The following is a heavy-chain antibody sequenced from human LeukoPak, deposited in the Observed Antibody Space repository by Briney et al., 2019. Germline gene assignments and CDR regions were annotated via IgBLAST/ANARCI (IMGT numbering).Heavy chain of an antibody. D-gene: IGHD6-19*01. Sequence: QSGGSLRLSCAASGFTVSSNYMTWVRQAPGKGLEWVSGIYSGGNTYYADSVKGRFTISRDNAKNSLYLQMNSLRAEDTAVYYCARDSSGWYYFDYWGQGILVTVSS. CDR1: GFTVSSNY. CDR2: IYSGGNT. V-gene: IGHV3-53*01. J-gene: IGHJ4*02. CDR3: ARDSSGWYYFDY.